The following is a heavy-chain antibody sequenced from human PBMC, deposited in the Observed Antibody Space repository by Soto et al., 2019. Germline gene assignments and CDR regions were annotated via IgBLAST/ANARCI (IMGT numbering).Heavy chain of an antibody. CDR2: ISSSSSYI. CDR1: GFTFSSYS. V-gene: IGHV3-21*01. D-gene: IGHD5-12*01. Sequence: GGSLRLSCAASGFTFSSYSMNWVRQAPGKGLEWVSSISSSSSYIYYADSVKGRFTISRDNAKNSLYLQMNSLRAEDTAVYYYAIPDVSGYDYGSDGMDVWGQGTTVTVSS. J-gene: IGHJ6*02. CDR3: AIPDVSGYDYGSDGMDV.